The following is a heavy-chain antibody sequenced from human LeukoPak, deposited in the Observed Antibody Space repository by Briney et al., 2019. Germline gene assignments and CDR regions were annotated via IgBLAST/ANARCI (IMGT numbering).Heavy chain of an antibody. J-gene: IGHJ4*02. CDR3: ARHYDSSGYWYYFDY. CDR2: IYYSGST. V-gene: IGHV4-59*08. Sequence: SETLSLTCTVSGGSIRGYYWSWIRQPPGKGLEWIGYIYYSGSTNYNPSLKSRVTTSVDTSKNQFSLKLNSVTAADTAVYYCARHYDSSGYWYYFDYWGQGTLVTVSS. CDR1: GGSIRGYY. D-gene: IGHD3-22*01.